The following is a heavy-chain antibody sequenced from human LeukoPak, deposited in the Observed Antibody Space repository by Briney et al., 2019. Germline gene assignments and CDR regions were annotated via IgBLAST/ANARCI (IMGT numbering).Heavy chain of an antibody. CDR2: ISGSGGST. CDR3: AKDRPTVYSSSWLHFLDS. Sequence: GGSLRLSCAASGFTFSSYAMTWVRQAPGKGLEWVSGISGSGGSTYVADSVKGRFTVSRDNSKNTLYLQMNSLRADDTAVYYCAKDRPTVYSSSWLHFLDSWGQGTLVTVSS. CDR1: GFTFSSYA. D-gene: IGHD6-13*01. V-gene: IGHV3-23*01. J-gene: IGHJ4*02.